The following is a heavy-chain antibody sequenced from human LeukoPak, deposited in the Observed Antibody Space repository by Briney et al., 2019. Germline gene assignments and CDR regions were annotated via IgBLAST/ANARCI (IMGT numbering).Heavy chain of an antibody. V-gene: IGHV1-3*04. Sequence: VASVKVSCKASGYTFTSYAMHWVRQAPGQRLEWMGWINTGNGNTKYSQKFQGRVTITRDTSASTAYMELSSLRSEDTAVYYCASLYDSSGQGVDYWGQGTLVTVSS. J-gene: IGHJ4*02. CDR1: GYTFTSYA. CDR2: INTGNGNT. D-gene: IGHD3-22*01. CDR3: ASLYDSSGQGVDY.